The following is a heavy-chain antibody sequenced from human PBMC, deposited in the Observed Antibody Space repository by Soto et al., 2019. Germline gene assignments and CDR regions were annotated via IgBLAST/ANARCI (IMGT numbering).Heavy chain of an antibody. CDR2: ISTSSSTI. CDR1: GFTFSSYS. J-gene: IGHJ4*02. D-gene: IGHD3-9*01. CDR3: AVGSFDWLVSDY. Sequence: VQLVESGGGLVQPGGSLRLSCAASGFTFSSYSMNWVRQAPGKGLEWVAFISTSSSTIYYADSVKGRFTISRDNAKNSLYLQMNSLRAEDTAVYYCAVGSFDWLVSDYWGQGTLVTVSS. V-gene: IGHV3-48*01.